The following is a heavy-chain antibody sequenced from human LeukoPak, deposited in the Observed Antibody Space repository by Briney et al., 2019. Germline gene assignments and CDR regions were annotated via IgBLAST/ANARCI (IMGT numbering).Heavy chain of an antibody. Sequence: GGSLRLSCAASGFTFSTYWMHWIRQVPGKGLVWVSRITPPGDNTRYADSVRGRFTVSRDNAKNTLYLQMNSLRAEDTAVYYCARDQYDILTGYPGYSFDYWGQGTLVTVSS. D-gene: IGHD3-9*01. J-gene: IGHJ4*02. CDR1: GFTFSTYW. CDR3: ARDQYDILTGYPGYSFDY. CDR2: ITPPGDNT. V-gene: IGHV3-74*01.